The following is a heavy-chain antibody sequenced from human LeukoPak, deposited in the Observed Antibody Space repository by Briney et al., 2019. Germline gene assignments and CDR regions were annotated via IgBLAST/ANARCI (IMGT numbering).Heavy chain of an antibody. J-gene: IGHJ4*02. CDR3: VRGIPGGFDC. CDR2: IVTAGDT. V-gene: IGHV3-13*01. CDR1: GFTFSAYD. Sequence: PGGSLRLPCAASGFTFSAYDMHWVRQVTGKGLQWVSGIVTAGDTYYPDSVKGRFTVSRENAKNSLYLQMNSLRAGDTAVYYCVRGIPGGFDCWGQGTLVTVSS. D-gene: IGHD1-14*01.